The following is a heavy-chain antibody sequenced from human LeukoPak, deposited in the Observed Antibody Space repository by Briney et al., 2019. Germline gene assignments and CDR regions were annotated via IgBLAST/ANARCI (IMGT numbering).Heavy chain of an antibody. CDR3: ARPQDFGLTGMNAFDN. CDR2: IFPGDSDT. CDR1: GYSFPNYW. D-gene: IGHD7-27*01. J-gene: IGHJ3*02. Sequence: GESLKISCKGSGYSFPNYWIGWVRQMSGKGLEWMGIIFPGDSDTRYSPSFQGQVTISVDKSISTAYLQWSSLKASDTAMYYCARPQDFGLTGMNAFDNWGQGTMVTVPS. V-gene: IGHV5-51*01.